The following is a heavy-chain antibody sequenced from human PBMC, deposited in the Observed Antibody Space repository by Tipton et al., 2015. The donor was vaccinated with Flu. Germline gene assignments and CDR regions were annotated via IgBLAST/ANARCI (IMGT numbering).Heavy chain of an antibody. Sequence: SLRLSCAASGFTFSYYGIHWVRQAPGKGLEWVAFISYDGSNKYYADSVKGRFTISRDNSKNTLYLQMNSLRPEDTAVYYCAKDKSQWLVRDGVDYWGQGTLVTVSS. CDR3: AKDKSQWLVRDGVDY. J-gene: IGHJ4*02. D-gene: IGHD6-19*01. CDR1: GFTFSYYG. V-gene: IGHV3-30*18. CDR2: ISYDGSNK.